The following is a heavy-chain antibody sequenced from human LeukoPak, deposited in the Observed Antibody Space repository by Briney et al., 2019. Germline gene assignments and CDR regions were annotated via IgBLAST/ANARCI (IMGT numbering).Heavy chain of an antibody. D-gene: IGHD2-8*01. Sequence: GEALQISYKGSGYDFTSYWIGWVRPGTGKGRGWMGIIYPGDSDTRYSPSFQGQVTISAAKSISTAYLQWSSLKASDTAMYYCARLPLREGPNDYWGQGTLVTVSS. CDR3: ARLPLREGPNDY. CDR1: GYDFTSYW. V-gene: IGHV5-51*01. CDR2: IYPGDSDT. J-gene: IGHJ4*02.